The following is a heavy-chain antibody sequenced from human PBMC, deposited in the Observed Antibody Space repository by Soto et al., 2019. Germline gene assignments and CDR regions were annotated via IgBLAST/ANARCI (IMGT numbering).Heavy chain of an antibody. CDR3: ATSIAGHLGYYGMDV. CDR1: GFTCSNYI. D-gene: IGHD6-6*01. Sequence: GGSLRLSCAASGFTCSNYILNWVRQAPGKGLEWVSSISGTSYDMYYADSVKGRFIISRDNARDSLSLQMYSLSAEDTAIYFCATSIAGHLGYYGMDVWGQGTAVTVSS. J-gene: IGHJ6*02. V-gene: IGHV3-21*01. CDR2: ISGTSYDM.